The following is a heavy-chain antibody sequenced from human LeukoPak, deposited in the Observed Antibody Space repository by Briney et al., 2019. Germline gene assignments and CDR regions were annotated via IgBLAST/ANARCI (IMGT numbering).Heavy chain of an antibody. J-gene: IGHJ3*02. V-gene: IGHV4-31*02. CDR2: IYYSGSA. CDR3: ARVGEADAFDI. Sequence: SETLSLTCTVSGGSISSGGYYWGWSRQHPGKGLEWIGNIYYSGSAYYNPSLKSRVTISVDRSKNQFSLKLRSVTAADTAVYYCARVGEADAFDIWGQGTMVTVSS. D-gene: IGHD3-10*01. CDR1: GGSISSGGYY.